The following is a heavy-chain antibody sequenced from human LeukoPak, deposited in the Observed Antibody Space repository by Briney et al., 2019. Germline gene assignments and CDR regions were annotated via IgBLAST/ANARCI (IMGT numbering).Heavy chain of an antibody. CDR1: GFTFSSYA. Sequence: GGSLRLSCAASGFTFSSYAMHWVRQAPGKGLEWVAVISYDGSNKYYADSVKGRFTISRDNSKNTLYLQMNSLRAEDTAVYYCARDRAFIVGATLFDYWGQGTLVTVSS. V-gene: IGHV3-30-3*01. CDR3: ARDRAFIVGATLFDY. D-gene: IGHD1-26*01. CDR2: ISYDGSNK. J-gene: IGHJ4*02.